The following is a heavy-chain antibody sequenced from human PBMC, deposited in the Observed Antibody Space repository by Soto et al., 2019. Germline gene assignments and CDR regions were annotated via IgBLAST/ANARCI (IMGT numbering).Heavy chain of an antibody. J-gene: IGHJ5*01. V-gene: IGHV4-4*02. CDR3: ARYYDYSCGYYPLGWFDF. D-gene: IGHD3-22*01. CDR1: GGSISSSNW. Sequence: SETLSLTCSVSGGSISSSNWWSWVRQPPGKGLEWIGEIYHSGSTNYTPSLKSRVTISVDKSKNQFSLKLSSVTAADTAVYYCARYYDYSCGYYPLGWFDFWGQGTLVTVSS. CDR2: IYHSGST.